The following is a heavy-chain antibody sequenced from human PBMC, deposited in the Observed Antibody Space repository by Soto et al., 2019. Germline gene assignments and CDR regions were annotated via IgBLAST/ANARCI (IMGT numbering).Heavy chain of an antibody. J-gene: IGHJ4*02. CDR3: ARGYGSGSTFDY. V-gene: IGHV4-59*08. D-gene: IGHD3-10*01. CDR1: GGSISSYY. CDR2: IYYSGST. Sequence: QVQLQESGPGLVKPSETLSLTCTVSGGSISSYYWSWIRQPPGKGLEWIGYIYYSGSTNYNPSLTSRVTISVDTSKNQFSLKLSSVTAADPAVYYCARGYGSGSTFDYWGQGTLVTVSS.